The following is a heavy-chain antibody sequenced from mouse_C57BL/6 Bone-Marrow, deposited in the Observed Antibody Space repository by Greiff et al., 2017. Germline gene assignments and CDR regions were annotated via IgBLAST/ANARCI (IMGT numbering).Heavy chain of an antibody. V-gene: IGHV1-18*01. D-gene: IGHD3-2*02. J-gene: IGHJ1*03. CDR1: GYTFTDYN. CDR3: ARSGEIRRHFDV. Sequence: EVQLQESGPELVKPGASVKIPCKASGYTFTDYNMDWVKQSHGKSLEWIGDINPNNGGTIYNQKFKGKATLTVDKSSSTAYMELRSLTSEDTAVYYCARSGEIRRHFDVWGTGTTVTVSS. CDR2: INPNNGGT.